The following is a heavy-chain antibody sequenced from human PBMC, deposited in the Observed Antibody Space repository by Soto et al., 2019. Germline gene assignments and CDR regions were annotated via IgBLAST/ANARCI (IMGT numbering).Heavy chain of an antibody. CDR1: GGSFSGYY. D-gene: IGHD3-16*01. CDR2: INHSGST. J-gene: IGHJ4*02. CDR3: ARDGGRQAPLDY. Sequence: QVQLQQWGAGLLKPSETLSLTCAVSGGSFSGYYWTWILQPPGKGLEWIGEINHSGSTKYNPSLKSLITILVDTSKNQFSLKVSSVTAADTAVYCCARDGGRQAPLDYWGQGTLVTVSS. V-gene: IGHV4-34*02.